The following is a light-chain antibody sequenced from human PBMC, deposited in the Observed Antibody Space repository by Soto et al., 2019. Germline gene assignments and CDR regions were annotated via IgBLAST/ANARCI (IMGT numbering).Light chain of an antibody. Sequence: EIVLTQSPGTLSLSPGERATLSCRASQSVTSNYLAWYQQKPGQAPRLLIYGASSRATGIPDRFSGSGSGTDFTLTISRLEPEDFAVYYCQQYGSSPEFTFGPGTTVDIK. CDR3: QQYGSSPEFT. J-gene: IGKJ3*01. V-gene: IGKV3-20*01. CDR2: GAS. CDR1: QSVTSNY.